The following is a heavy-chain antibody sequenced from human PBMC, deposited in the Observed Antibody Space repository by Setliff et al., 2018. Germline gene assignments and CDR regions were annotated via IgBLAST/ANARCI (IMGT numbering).Heavy chain of an antibody. CDR3: AKGGTYRYFDY. CDR1: GVSITSHY. V-gene: IGHV4-59*11. CDR2: IHHSGST. J-gene: IGHJ4*02. Sequence: PSETLSLTCTVSGVSITSHYWSWIRQPPGRALEWIGYIHHSGSTNYNPSLKSRVTLSMDTSKNQFSLKLRSVTAADTAMYYCAKGGTYRYFDYWGQGTLVTVSS.